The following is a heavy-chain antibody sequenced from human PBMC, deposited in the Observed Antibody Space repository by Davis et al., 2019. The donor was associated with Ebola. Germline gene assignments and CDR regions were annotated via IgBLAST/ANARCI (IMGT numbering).Heavy chain of an antibody. CDR2: IRSKANSYAT. CDR3: AKVGQWELDFDY. J-gene: IGHJ4*02. V-gene: IGHV3-73*01. D-gene: IGHD1-26*01. Sequence: GESLKISCAASGFTFSGSAMHWVRQASGKGLEWVGRIRSKANSYATAYAASVKGRFTISRDNSKNTLYLQMNSLRAEDTAVYYCAKVGQWELDFDYWGQGTLVTVSS. CDR1: GFTFSGSA.